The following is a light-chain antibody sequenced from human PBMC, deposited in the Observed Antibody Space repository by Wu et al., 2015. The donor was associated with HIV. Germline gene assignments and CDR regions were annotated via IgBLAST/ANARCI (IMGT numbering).Light chain of an antibody. V-gene: IGKV3-11*01. J-gene: IGKJ3*01. Sequence: EIVLTQSPATLSLSPGERATLSCRASQSVSSYLAWYQQKPGQAPRLLIYDASNRATGIPARFSGSGSGTDFTLTISRLEPEDFAVYYCQQRSNWPRGGFTFG. CDR3: QQRSNWPRGGFT. CDR2: DAS. CDR1: QSVSSY.